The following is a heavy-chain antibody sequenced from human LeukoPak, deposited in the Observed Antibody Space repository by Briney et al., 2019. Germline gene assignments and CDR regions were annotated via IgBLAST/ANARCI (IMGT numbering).Heavy chain of an antibody. CDR2: IIPILGIA. Sequence: ASVKVSCKASGGTFSSYAISWVRQAPGQGLEWMGRIIPILGIANYAQKFQGRVTITADKSTSTAYMELSSLRSEDTAVYYCARKVATISVGGAFDIWGQGTMVTVSS. J-gene: IGHJ3*02. V-gene: IGHV1-69*04. CDR3: ARKVATISVGGAFDI. D-gene: IGHD5-12*01. CDR1: GGTFSSYA.